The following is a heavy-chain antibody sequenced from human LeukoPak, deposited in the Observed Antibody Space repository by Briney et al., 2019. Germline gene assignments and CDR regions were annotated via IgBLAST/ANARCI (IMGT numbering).Heavy chain of an antibody. CDR3: AREMRDSSSSGFDP. J-gene: IGHJ5*02. CDR1: GGSISSGGSY. CDR2: ISYSGST. Sequence: PSETLSLTCTVSGGSISSGGSYWTWIRQHPGKGLEWIGYISYSGSTYYNPSLKSRVTISVDTSKNQFSLKLSSVTAADTAVYYCAREMRDSSSSGFDPWGQGTLVTVSS. V-gene: IGHV4-31*03. D-gene: IGHD3-22*01.